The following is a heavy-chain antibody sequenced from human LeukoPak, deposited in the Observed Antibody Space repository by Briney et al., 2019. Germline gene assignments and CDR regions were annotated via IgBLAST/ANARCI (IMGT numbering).Heavy chain of an antibody. CDR1: GFTFSDCY. CDR3: ARGGLMVRGPFDY. J-gene: IGHJ4*02. CDR2: ISSSGSTI. Sequence: GGSLRLSCAASGFTFSDCYMSWIRQAPGKGLEWVSYISSSGSTIYYADSVKGRFTISRDNAKNTVYLQMNSLRAEDTAVYYCARGGLMVRGPFDYWGQGTLVTVSS. V-gene: IGHV3-11*04. D-gene: IGHD3-10*01.